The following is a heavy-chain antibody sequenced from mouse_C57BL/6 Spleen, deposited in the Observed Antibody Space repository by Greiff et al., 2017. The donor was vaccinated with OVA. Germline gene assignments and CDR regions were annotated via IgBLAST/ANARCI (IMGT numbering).Heavy chain of an antibody. Sequence: VQLPQPGAELVKPGASVKLSCKASGYTFTSYWMHWVKQRPGQGLEWLGMIHPNSGSTNYNEKFKSKATLTVDKSSSTAYMQLSSLTSEDAAVYYCARDYYYGSSYSYYAMDYWGQGTSVTVSS. J-gene: IGHJ4*01. D-gene: IGHD1-1*01. V-gene: IGHV1-64*01. CDR3: ARDYYYGSSYSYYAMDY. CDR2: IHPNSGST. CDR1: GYTFTSYW.